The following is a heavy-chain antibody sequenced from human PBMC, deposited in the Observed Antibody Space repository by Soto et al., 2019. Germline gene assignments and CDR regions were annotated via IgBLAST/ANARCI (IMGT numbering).Heavy chain of an antibody. Sequence: PGESLKISCEGFGYNFATYWIAWVRQMPGKGLEYMGSIYPGDSDSRYSPSFQGQVTFSADKSVSTAYMQWSSLKASDTAMYYCARHGFYGDYASNYFDPWGQGTLVTVSS. D-gene: IGHD4-17*01. CDR2: IYPGDSDS. V-gene: IGHV5-51*01. CDR3: ARHGFYGDYASNYFDP. J-gene: IGHJ5*02. CDR1: GYNFATYW.